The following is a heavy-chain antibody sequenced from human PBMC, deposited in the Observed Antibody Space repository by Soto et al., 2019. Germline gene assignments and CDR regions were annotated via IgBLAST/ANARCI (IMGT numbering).Heavy chain of an antibody. D-gene: IGHD3-22*01. Sequence: GGSLRLCCAASGFTFSSYGMHWVRQAPGKGLEWVAVISYDGSNKYYADSVKGRFTISRDNSKNTLYLQMNSLRAEDTAVYYCAKARAYYYDSSALGDYWGQGTLVTVSS. J-gene: IGHJ4*02. CDR3: AKARAYYYDSSALGDY. CDR2: ISYDGSNK. CDR1: GFTFSSYG. V-gene: IGHV3-30*18.